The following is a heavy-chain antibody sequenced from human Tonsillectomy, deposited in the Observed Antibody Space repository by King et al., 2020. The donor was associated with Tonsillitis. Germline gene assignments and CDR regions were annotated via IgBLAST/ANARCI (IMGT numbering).Heavy chain of an antibody. Sequence: VQLVESGGGVVQPGRSLRLSCAASGFTFSSYAMHWVRQAPGKGLEGGAVISYDGSNKYYADSLTGRFTISRDNYKNTMYLQMNSLSAEDTAVYYGAGGTTVVTPYDYWGQGTLVTVSS. CDR1: GFTFSSYA. D-gene: IGHD4-23*01. CDR3: AGGTTVVTPYDY. CDR2: ISYDGSNK. V-gene: IGHV3-30-3*01. J-gene: IGHJ4*02.